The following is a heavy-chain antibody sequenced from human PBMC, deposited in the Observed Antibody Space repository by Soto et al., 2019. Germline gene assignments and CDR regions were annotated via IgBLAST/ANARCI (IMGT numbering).Heavy chain of an antibody. D-gene: IGHD6-13*01. Sequence: ASVKVSCQASGYTFTSYAMHWVRQAPGQRLEWMGWINAGNGNTKYSQKFQGRVTITRDTSASTAYMELSSLRSEDTAVYYCANGPSSSWYSPTVYYGMDVWGQGTTVTVSS. V-gene: IGHV1-3*01. CDR1: GYTFTSYA. CDR3: ANGPSSSWYSPTVYYGMDV. J-gene: IGHJ6*02. CDR2: INAGNGNT.